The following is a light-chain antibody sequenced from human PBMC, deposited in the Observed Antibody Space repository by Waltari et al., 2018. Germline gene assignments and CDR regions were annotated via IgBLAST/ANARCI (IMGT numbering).Light chain of an antibody. CDR1: SSDVGADNY. CDR3: CSHAGSSVV. V-gene: IGLV2-11*01. CDR2: EVG. Sequence: QSALTQPRSVSGSPGQSVTISCTGTSSDVGADNYVSWYQQHPGKAPNRMSYEVGKRPSGVPDRFSGSKSGNTASLTISGLQAEDEADYYCCSHAGSSVVFGGGTKLTVL. J-gene: IGLJ2*01.